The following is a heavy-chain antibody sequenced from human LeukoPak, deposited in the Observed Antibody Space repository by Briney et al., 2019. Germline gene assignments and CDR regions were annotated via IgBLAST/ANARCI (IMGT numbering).Heavy chain of an antibody. Sequence: GGSLRLSRTASGLTFSTSGFNWVRQAPGKGLEWVASIGPTGSDRYHADSIKGRFTISRDNANNFLYLQMNSPRAEDTAVYYCATETNGRHYDYWGQGTLLTVSS. CDR3: ATETNGRHYDY. D-gene: IGHD1-14*01. CDR2: IGPTGSDR. V-gene: IGHV3-21*06. CDR1: GLTFSTSG. J-gene: IGHJ4*02.